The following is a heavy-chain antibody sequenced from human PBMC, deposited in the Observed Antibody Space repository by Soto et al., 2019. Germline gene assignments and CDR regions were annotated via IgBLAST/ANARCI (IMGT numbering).Heavy chain of an antibody. CDR3: ARENFGVIIHDAFDL. V-gene: IGHV4-59*06. CDR1: GGSIISYY. D-gene: IGHD2-8*01. CDR2: IYYSGST. J-gene: IGHJ3*01. Sequence: ETLSLTCTVSGGSIISYYWSWIRQPPGKGLEWIGYIYYSGSTYYNPSLKSRVTISVDTSKNQFSLKLSSVTAADTAVYYCARENFGVIIHDAFDLWGQGTMVTVSS.